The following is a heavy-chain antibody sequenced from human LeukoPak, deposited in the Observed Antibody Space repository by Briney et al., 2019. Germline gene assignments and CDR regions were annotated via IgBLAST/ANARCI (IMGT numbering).Heavy chain of an antibody. D-gene: IGHD2-2*01. CDR2: ISSGSNTI. CDR3: ARSTSDRVSSPGCDY. Sequence: PGGSLRLSCAASGFTFSSYSMNWVRQAPGKGLEWVSYISSGSNTIYYADSVKGRFTISRDNAKNSLYLQMNSLRAEDTAVYYCARSTSDRVSSPGCDYWGQGTLVTVSS. CDR1: GFTFSSYS. J-gene: IGHJ4*02. V-gene: IGHV3-48*01.